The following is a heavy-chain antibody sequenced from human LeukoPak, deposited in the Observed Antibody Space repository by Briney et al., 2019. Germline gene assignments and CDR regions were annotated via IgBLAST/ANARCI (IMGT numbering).Heavy chain of an antibody. V-gene: IGHV4-4*02. Sequence: PSETLSLTCAVSGGSISSSNWWSWVRQPPGKGLEWIGEIYHSGSTNYNPSLKSRVTISVDKSKNQFSLKLSSVTAADTAVYYCARDHGGYERYYYGMDVWGQGTTVTVSS. CDR3: ARDHGGYERYYYGMDV. D-gene: IGHD5-12*01. CDR1: GGSISSSNW. CDR2: IYHSGST. J-gene: IGHJ6*02.